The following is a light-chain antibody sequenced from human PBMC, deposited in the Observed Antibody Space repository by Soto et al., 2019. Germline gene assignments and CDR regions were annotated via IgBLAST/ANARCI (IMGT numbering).Light chain of an antibody. CDR3: QQYNGFWT. CDR1: QSISDL. J-gene: IGKJ1*01. V-gene: IGKV1-5*03. CDR2: EAT. Sequence: DIQMTQSPSTLSASVGDRVTITCRASQSISDLLAWYQQKPGKAPKLLIDEATNLKSGVPSRFSGSGSGTEYTLTISSLQPDDFASYYCQQYNGFWTCGQGTKVEIK.